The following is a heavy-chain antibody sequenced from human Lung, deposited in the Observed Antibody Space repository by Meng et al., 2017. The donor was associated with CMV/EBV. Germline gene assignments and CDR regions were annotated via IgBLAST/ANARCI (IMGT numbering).Heavy chain of an antibody. J-gene: IGHJ6*02. Sequence: GGSLKISCAAFEFTFSSYRMNWVRQAPGKGLEWVSFISSTSAYIDYADSVKGRFTISRDNARNSLFLQMNSLRAEDTAVYYCARDIRGSDYYYGMDVWGQGTTVTVSS. D-gene: IGHD3-10*01. V-gene: IGHV3-21*01. CDR2: ISSTSAYI. CDR1: EFTFSSYR. CDR3: ARDIRGSDYYYGMDV.